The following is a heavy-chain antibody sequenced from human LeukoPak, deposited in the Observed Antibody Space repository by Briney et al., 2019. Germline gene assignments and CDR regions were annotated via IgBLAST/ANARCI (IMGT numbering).Heavy chain of an antibody. D-gene: IGHD3-22*01. V-gene: IGHV3-74*01. CDR2: INSDGSST. J-gene: IGHJ4*02. Sequence: GGSLRLSCAASGFTFSSHGMSWVRQAPGKGLVWVSRINSDGSSTSYADSVKGRFTISRDNAKNTLYLQMNSLRAEDTAVYYCARGGYYYDNSGYSYSLGYWGQGTLVTVSS. CDR1: GFTFSSHG. CDR3: ARGGYYYDNSGYSYSLGY.